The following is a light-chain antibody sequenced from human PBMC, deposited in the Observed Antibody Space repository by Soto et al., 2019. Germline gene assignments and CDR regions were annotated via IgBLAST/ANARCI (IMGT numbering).Light chain of an antibody. V-gene: IGLV2-14*01. Sequence: QSALSQPASVSGSPGQSITISCTGTSSDVGGYNSVSWYQQNPDKAPKLMIYDVSNRPSGVSNRFSGSKSGNTASLTISGLQAEDEADYCCSSFTTSGTLVFGGGTKLTVL. J-gene: IGLJ2*01. CDR2: DVS. CDR1: SSDVGGYNS. CDR3: SSFTTSGTLV.